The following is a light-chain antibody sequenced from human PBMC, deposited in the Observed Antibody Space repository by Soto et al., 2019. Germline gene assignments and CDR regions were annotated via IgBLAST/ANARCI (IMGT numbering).Light chain of an antibody. J-gene: IGKJ4*01. V-gene: IGKV1-33*01. CDR1: HGISKS. CDR2: GAS. Sequence: DIQMTQSPSSLSASVGERVTITCQASHGISKSLNWCQQKPGKAPNLPIYGASNLETGVPSRFRGSGSGTDFTFTISSLQPKDIAAYYCQQYDNLPVGGGTKVEIK. CDR3: QQYDNLP.